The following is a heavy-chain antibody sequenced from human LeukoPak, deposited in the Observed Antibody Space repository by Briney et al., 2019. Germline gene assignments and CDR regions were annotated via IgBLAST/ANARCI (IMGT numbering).Heavy chain of an antibody. CDR1: GLTFSSDW. V-gene: IGHV3-7*01. D-gene: IGHD2-15*01. CDR3: ARAKAAQFVYYFYRDV. J-gene: IGHJ6*03. CDR2: INQDGGEK. Sequence: GGSLRLSCAASGLTFSSDWMSWVRQAPGKGLEWVANINQDGGEKYCVDSVKGRLIISRDNAKNSLYLQMNSLRAEDTAVYYCARAKAAQFVYYFYRDVWGKGTTVSVSS.